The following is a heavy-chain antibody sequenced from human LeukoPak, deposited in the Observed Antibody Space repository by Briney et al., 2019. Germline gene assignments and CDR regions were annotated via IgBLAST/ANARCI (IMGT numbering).Heavy chain of an antibody. V-gene: IGHV1-3*01. CDR2: INGGNGNT. CDR3: ALELNRVRGKES. D-gene: IGHD3-10*01. CDR1: GLTSTIYA. Sequence: GASVKVSCKASGLTSTIYAIHWVRQAPGQGLEWMGWINGGNGNTKYSQKFQGRVTINRDTSASAAYMELSNLRLEDTAVYYCALELNRVRGKESWGQGSLVTVSS. J-gene: IGHJ5*02.